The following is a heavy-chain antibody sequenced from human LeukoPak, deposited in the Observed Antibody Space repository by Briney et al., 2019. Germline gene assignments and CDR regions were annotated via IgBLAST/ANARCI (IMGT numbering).Heavy chain of an antibody. V-gene: IGHV1-18*01. CDR3: ARPYSSSSYYYGMDV. CDR2: ISAYNGNT. D-gene: IGHD6-6*01. CDR1: GYTFTSYG. Sequence: ASVKVSCKASGYTFTSYGISWVRQAPGQGLEWMRWISAYNGNTNYAQKLQGRVTMTTDTSTSTAYMELSSLRSEDTAVYYCARPYSSSSYYYGMDVWGQGTTVTVSS. J-gene: IGHJ6*02.